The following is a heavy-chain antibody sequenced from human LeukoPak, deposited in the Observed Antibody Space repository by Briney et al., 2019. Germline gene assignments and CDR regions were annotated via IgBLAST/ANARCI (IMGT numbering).Heavy chain of an antibody. D-gene: IGHD1-1*01. CDR1: GFTFSTYN. CDR3: ARAPPGKLADYYYYMDV. Sequence: PGGSLRLSCAASGFTFSTYNMNWVRQAPGKGLEWVSSISSTSSYIYYADSVKGRFTISRDNAKNSLYLQMNSLRAEDTAVYYCARAPPGKLADYYYYMDVWGKGTTVTVSS. J-gene: IGHJ6*03. CDR2: ISSTSSYI. V-gene: IGHV3-21*01.